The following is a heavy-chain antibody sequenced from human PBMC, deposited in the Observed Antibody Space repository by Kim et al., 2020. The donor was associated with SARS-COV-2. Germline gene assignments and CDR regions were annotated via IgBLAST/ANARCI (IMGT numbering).Heavy chain of an antibody. Sequence: ADSVKGRFTSSRDNAKNSLYLQMNSLRAEDTAVYYCARVGGGDSSSYYFDYWGQGTLVTVSS. V-gene: IGHV3-11*05. CDR3: ARVGGGDSSSYYFDY. D-gene: IGHD2-21*02. J-gene: IGHJ4*02.